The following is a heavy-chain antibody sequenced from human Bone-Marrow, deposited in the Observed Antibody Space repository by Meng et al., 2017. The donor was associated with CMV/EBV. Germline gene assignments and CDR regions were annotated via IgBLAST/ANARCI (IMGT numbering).Heavy chain of an antibody. J-gene: IGHJ5*02. V-gene: IGHV3-21*01. D-gene: IGHD4-17*01. CDR2: IGTSDCCF. CDR3: VRLPSSGPSGDSP. CDR1: GLTFSTYS. Sequence: VASGLTFSTYSMDSVRPATGTPPEWVSSIGTSDCCFYYADSEERCFTISRDNNTDSLYLHITRLRAEDTPVYSCVRLPSSGPSGDSPWGQGTLVTVSS.